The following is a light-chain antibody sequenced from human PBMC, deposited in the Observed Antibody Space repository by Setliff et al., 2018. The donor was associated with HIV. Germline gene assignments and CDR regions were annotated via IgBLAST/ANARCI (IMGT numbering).Light chain of an antibody. J-gene: IGLJ1*01. V-gene: IGLV2-11*01. CDR1: SSDVGAYNY. CDR3: CSYAGTYTYI. Sequence: QSALAQPRSVSGSPGQSVTLSCTGYSSDVGAYNYVSWYQQYPGKAPKLIIYDVSKRPSGVPDRFSGSKSGDTASLTIAGLQSEDEADYYCCSYAGTYTYIFGSGTKVTVL. CDR2: DVS.